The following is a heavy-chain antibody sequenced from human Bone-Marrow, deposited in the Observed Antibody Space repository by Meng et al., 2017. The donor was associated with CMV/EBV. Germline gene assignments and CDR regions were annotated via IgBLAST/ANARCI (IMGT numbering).Heavy chain of an antibody. D-gene: IGHD6-13*01. CDR2: ISSDGDSD. CDR3: ARTRYSSSWCTFDY. CDR1: GFTFSDYY. V-gene: IGHV3-11*04. J-gene: IGHJ4*02. Sequence: GGSLRLSCAASGFTFSDYYMNWIRQAPGKGLEWISYISSDGDSDFYGKSVKGRFTISRDNAKNSIHLQMNSLRAEDTGVYYCARTRYSSSWCTFDYWGQGNLVTASS.